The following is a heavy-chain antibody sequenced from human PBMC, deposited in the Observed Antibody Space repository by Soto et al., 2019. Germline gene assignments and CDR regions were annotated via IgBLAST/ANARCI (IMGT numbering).Heavy chain of an antibody. V-gene: IGHV1-46*01. Sequence: QVQLVQSGAEVKKPGASVKVSCKASGYTFTSYYMHWVRLAPGQGLEWMGIINPDVGGTSYAQQFQGRGIMTRDTSTGTVYMERSSLSSQDTAVYYCAVGGKDLSMDVWGQGTTVTVSS. CDR3: AVGGKDLSMDV. CDR2: INPDVGGT. J-gene: IGHJ6*01. CDR1: GYTFTSYY.